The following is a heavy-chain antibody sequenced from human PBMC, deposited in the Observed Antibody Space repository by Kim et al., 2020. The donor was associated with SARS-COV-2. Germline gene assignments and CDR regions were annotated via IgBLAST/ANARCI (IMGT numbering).Heavy chain of an antibody. V-gene: IGHV3-23*01. CDR2: ISGSGGST. Sequence: GGSLRLSCAASGFTFSSYAMSWVRQAPGKGLEWVSAISGSGGSTYYADSVKGRFTISRDNSKNTLYLQMNSLRAEDTAVYYCAKEGWNYVILTGYYRPYYFDYWGQGALVTVSS. CDR3: AKEGWNYVILTGYYRPYYFDY. D-gene: IGHD3-9*01. CDR1: GFTFSSYA. J-gene: IGHJ4*02.